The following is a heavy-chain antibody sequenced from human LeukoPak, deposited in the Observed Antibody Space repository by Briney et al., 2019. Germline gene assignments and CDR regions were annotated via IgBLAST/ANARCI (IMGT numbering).Heavy chain of an antibody. D-gene: IGHD1-26*01. J-gene: IGHJ4*02. CDR1: GFTVSSNY. CDR3: ARAPSAILAHDY. V-gene: IGHV3-66*01. Sequence: GGSLRLSCAASGFTVSSNYMSWVRQAPGKGLEWVSVIYSGGGTYYADSVKGRFTISRDNSKNTLYLQMNSLRAEDTAVYYCARAPSAILAHDYWGQGTLVTVSS. CDR2: IYSGGGT.